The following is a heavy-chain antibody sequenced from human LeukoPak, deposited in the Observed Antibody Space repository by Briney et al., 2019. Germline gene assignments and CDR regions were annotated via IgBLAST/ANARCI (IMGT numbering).Heavy chain of an antibody. CDR3: ARPYMVRGVITSTYYYYGMDV. V-gene: IGHV3-74*01. J-gene: IGHJ6*02. D-gene: IGHD3-10*01. Sequence: GGSLRLSCAASGFTFSSYWMHWVRQAPGKGLVWVSRINSDGSSTSYADSVKGRLTISRDNAKNTLYLQMNSLRAEDTAVYYCARPYMVRGVITSTYYYYGMDVWGQGTTVTVSS. CDR2: INSDGSST. CDR1: GFTFSSYW.